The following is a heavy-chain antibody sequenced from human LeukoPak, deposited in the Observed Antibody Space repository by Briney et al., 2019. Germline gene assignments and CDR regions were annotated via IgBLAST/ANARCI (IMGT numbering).Heavy chain of an antibody. CDR1: GFTFSSYW. V-gene: IGHV3-7*01. Sequence: GGSLRLSCAASGFTFSSYWMSWVRQAPGKGLEWVANIKQDGSEKYYVDSVKGRFTISRDNAKNSLYLQMNSLRAEDTAVYYCARDQFSGSGYDAFDIWGQGTMVTVSS. J-gene: IGHJ3*02. D-gene: IGHD3-10*01. CDR2: IKQDGSEK. CDR3: ARDQFSGSGYDAFDI.